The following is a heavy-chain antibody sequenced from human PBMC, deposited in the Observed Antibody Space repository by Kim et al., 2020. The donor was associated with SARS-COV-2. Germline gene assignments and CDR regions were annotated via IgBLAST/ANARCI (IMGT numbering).Heavy chain of an antibody. Sequence: GGSLRLSCAASGFTFDDYGMSWVRQAPGKGLEWVSGINWNGGSTGYADSVTGRFTISRDNAKKSLYLQMNSLRAEDTALYHCAKAEYYGSGSYFFDPWGQGTLVTVSS. CDR3: AKAEYYGSGSYFFDP. D-gene: IGHD3-10*01. CDR1: GFTFDDYG. CDR2: INWNGGST. J-gene: IGHJ5*02. V-gene: IGHV3-20*01.